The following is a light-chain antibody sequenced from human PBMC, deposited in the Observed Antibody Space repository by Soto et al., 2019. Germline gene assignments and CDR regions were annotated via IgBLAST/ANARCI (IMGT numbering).Light chain of an antibody. CDR3: QQYNVWPKM. Sequence: IVLTQSPGTLSLSPGERGALSCRASQSVSSNYVAWYQQKPGQAPRLLIYSASTRATGIPARFSGNGSGTEFTLTISSLQSEDFAVYYCQQYNVWPKMFGQGTKVDIK. CDR2: SAS. V-gene: IGKV3-15*01. J-gene: IGKJ1*01. CDR1: QSVSSN.